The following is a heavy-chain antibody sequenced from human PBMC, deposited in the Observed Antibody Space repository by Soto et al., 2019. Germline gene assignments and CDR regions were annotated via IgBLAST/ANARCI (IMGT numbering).Heavy chain of an antibody. CDR2: IDWDDDK. D-gene: IGHD2-15*01. J-gene: IGHJ6*02. CDR3: ARIRSYCSGGSCADYYYYGMDV. CDR1: GFSLSTSGMC. V-gene: IGHV2-70*01. Sequence: GSGPTLVNPTQTLTLTCTFSGFSLSTSGMCVSWIRQPPGKALEWLALIDWDDDKYYSTSLKTRLTISKDTSKNQVVLTMTNMDPVDTATYYCARIRSYCSGGSCADYYYYGMDVWGQGTTVTV.